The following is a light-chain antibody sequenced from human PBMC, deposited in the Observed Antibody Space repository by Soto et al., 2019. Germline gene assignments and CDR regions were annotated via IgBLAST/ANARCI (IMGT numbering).Light chain of an antibody. J-gene: IGKJ5*01. V-gene: IGKV3-11*01. Sequence: EIVLTQSPATLSLSPGERATLSCRASQSFSSYLAWYQQNPGQAPSLLIYDASKRATGIPARFSGRGSGTDFTLTISSLEPEDFAVYYCQQRSNWPPVITFGQGTRLEIK. CDR2: DAS. CDR3: QQRSNWPPVIT. CDR1: QSFSSY.